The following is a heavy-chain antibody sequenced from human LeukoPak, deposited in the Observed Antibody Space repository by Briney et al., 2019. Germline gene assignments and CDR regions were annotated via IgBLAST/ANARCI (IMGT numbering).Heavy chain of an antibody. J-gene: IGHJ4*02. CDR2: IYSGGTT. D-gene: IGHD5-18*01. Sequence: PGGSLRLSCAASGFTVSTNCMTWVSQAPGKWMEWVSTIYSGGTTYYADSVMGRLAISRHNSRNTLYLQMNSLRAEDTAVYYCARVDTVMAYYFDLWGQGTLVTVSS. V-gene: IGHV3-53*04. CDR1: GFTVSTNC. CDR3: ARVDTVMAYYFDL.